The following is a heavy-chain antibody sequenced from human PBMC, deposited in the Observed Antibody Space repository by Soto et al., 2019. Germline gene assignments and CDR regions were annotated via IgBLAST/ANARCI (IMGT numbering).Heavy chain of an antibody. Sequence: QVHLVESGGGFVKPGGSLRVSCVASGFTFSDNFMGWIRQPPGKGLEWVSYISGDGRSKYYADSVKGRFTVSRDSAGNSLYVQMHSLSADGTAVYYCARGGGYSGSGAYPPDWYFDLWGRGTLVSVSS. CDR2: ISGDGRSK. D-gene: IGHD3-10*01. V-gene: IGHV3-11*01. CDR1: GFTFSDNF. CDR3: ARGGGYSGSGAYPPDWYFDL. J-gene: IGHJ2*01.